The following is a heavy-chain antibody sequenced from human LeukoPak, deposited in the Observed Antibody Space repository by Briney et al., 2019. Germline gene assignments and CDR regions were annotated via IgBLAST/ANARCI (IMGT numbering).Heavy chain of an antibody. D-gene: IGHD6-19*01. CDR1: GFTFDTFG. J-gene: IGHJ4*02. CDR3: ARDRSTGSYFFFDY. Sequence: PGRSLRLSCAASGFTFDTFGMYWARQAPGKGLEWVAVIWHDGSNKYYTDSVKGRFTISRDNSKNTLYLQMNSLRAEDTAVYYCARDRSTGSYFFFDYWGQGVLVTVSS. CDR2: IWHDGSNK. V-gene: IGHV3-33*07.